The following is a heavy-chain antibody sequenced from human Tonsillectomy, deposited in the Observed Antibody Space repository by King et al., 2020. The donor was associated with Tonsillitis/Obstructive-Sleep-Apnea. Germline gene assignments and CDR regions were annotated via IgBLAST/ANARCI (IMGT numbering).Heavy chain of an antibody. J-gene: IGHJ4*02. CDR3: ARAQEQQLVPGFFDY. CDR2: ISHDGSKK. Sequence: VQLVESGGGVVQPGRSLRLSCVGSGFTLNNYTLQWVRQAPGRGLEWVAVISHDGSKKYYTDSVKGRFTISRDNSKNKVYLQMNSLGAEDTTVYYCARAQEQQLVPGFFDYWGQGTLVTVSS. CDR1: GFTLNNYT. V-gene: IGHV3-30*04. D-gene: IGHD6-13*01.